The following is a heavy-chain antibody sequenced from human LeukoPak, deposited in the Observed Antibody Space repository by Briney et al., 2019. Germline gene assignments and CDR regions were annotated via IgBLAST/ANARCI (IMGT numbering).Heavy chain of an antibody. CDR2: IYYSGST. J-gene: IGHJ4*02. CDR1: GGSISSSTYY. Sequence: SETQSLTCTVSGGSISSSTYYWGWIRQPPGKGLEWIGSIYYSGSTYYNPSLKSRVAISVDTSKNHFSLKLSSVTAADTAVYYCARGPRWLQDYFNYWGQGTLVTVSS. D-gene: IGHD5-24*01. CDR3: ARGPRWLQDYFNY. V-gene: IGHV4-39*07.